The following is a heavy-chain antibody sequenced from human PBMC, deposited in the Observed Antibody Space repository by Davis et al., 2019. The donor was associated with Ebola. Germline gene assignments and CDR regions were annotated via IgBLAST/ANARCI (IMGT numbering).Heavy chain of an antibody. CDR1: GFPFSSYF. CDR2: SRNKENRYST. CDR3: AKIVAVTAIPHFDY. Sequence: GESLKISCAVSGFPFSSYFMDWVRLTPGKGLEWVGLSRNKENRYSTEYAASVRGRFTISRDDSKESLYLQMNSLRAEDTAVYYCAKIVAVTAIPHFDYWGQGTLVTVSS. D-gene: IGHD2-21*02. V-gene: IGHV3-72*01. J-gene: IGHJ4*02.